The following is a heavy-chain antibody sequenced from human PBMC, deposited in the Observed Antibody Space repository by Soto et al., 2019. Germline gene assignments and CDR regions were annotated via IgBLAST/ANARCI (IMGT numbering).Heavy chain of an antibody. V-gene: IGHV3-73*01. CDR1: GFTFSGSA. D-gene: IGHD3-10*01. Sequence: PGGSLRLSCAASGFTFSGSAMHWVRQASGKGLEWVGRIRSKANSYATAYAASVKGRFTISRDDSKNTAYLQMNSLKTEDTAVYYCTRRRLGRSITMVRGSDLGYYYYGMDVWCQGTTATVSS. CDR3: TRRRLGRSITMVRGSDLGYYYYGMDV. CDR2: IRSKANSYAT. J-gene: IGHJ6*02.